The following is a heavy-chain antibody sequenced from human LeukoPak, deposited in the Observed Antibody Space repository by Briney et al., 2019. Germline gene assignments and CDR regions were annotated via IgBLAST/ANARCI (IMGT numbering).Heavy chain of an antibody. D-gene: IGHD6-19*01. CDR1: GGSLNRGTFY. CDR2: FYDSESI. CDR3: VGGPVNYYYHYMYV. J-gene: IGHJ6*03. V-gene: IGHV4-39*01. Sequence: SETLSLTCTVSGGSLNRGTFYWGWIRQSPGKGLEWIANFYDSESIYYNPSLKSRVNISADTSKNRYSLNLGSVTAADTAVYYCVGGPVNYYYHYMYVWGNGITVTVSS.